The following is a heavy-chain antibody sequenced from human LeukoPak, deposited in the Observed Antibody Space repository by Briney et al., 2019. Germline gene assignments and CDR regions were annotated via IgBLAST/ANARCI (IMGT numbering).Heavy chain of an antibody. V-gene: IGHV3-48*04. CDR3: ATDSPETAAFDY. J-gene: IGHJ4*02. D-gene: IGHD1-1*01. CDR2: IVGSSRNI. CDR1: GFSFSTYS. Sequence: PGGSLRLSCTASGFSFSTYSMNWVRQAPGKGLEWVSYIVGSSRNIYYAASVKGRFTISRDNAKNSLYLQMASLRAEDTAVYHCATDSPETAAFDYWGQGTLVTVSS.